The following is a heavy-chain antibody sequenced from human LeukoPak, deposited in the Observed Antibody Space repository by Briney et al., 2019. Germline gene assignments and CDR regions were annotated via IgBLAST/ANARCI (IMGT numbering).Heavy chain of an antibody. CDR3: ARARDSSGYHSSYYYYMDV. V-gene: IGHV1-69*13. D-gene: IGHD3-22*01. Sequence: GASVKVSCKASGYTFTSYAISWVRQAPGQGLEWMGGIIPIFGTANYAQKFQGRVTITADESTSTAYMELSSLRSEDTAVYYCARARDSSGYHSSYYYYMDVWGKGTTVTVSS. CDR1: GYTFTSYA. CDR2: IIPIFGTA. J-gene: IGHJ6*03.